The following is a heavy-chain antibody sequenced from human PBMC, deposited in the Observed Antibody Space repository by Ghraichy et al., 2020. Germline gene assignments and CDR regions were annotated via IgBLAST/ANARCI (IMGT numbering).Heavy chain of an antibody. V-gene: IGHV3-48*02. D-gene: IGHD3-16*02. J-gene: IGHJ4*02. CDR3: ARDRDDNWGTYRYTCNN. CDR1: GFDFSTYS. Sequence: GSLRLSCAVSGFDFSTYSMNWVRQAPGKGLEWISYISSRSNTVYYADSVKGRFTISRDNAKKSLFLQMNSLRDEDTAVYYCARDRDDNWGTYRYTCNNWGQGTLVTVSS. CDR2: ISSRSNTV.